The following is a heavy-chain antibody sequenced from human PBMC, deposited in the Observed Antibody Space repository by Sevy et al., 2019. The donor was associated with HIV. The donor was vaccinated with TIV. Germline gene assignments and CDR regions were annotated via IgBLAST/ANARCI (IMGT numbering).Heavy chain of an antibody. CDR1: GFTFSSYA. CDR3: ARAGDIVVVPAAYYYYYGMDV. CDR2: ISYDGSNK. V-gene: IGHV3-30*04. Sequence: GGSLRLSCAASGFTFSSYAMHWVRQAPGKGLEWVAVISYDGSNKYYADSVKGRFTISRDNSKNTLYRQMNSLRAEDTAVYYCARAGDIVVVPAAYYYYYGMDVWGQGTTVTVSS. J-gene: IGHJ6*02. D-gene: IGHD2-2*01.